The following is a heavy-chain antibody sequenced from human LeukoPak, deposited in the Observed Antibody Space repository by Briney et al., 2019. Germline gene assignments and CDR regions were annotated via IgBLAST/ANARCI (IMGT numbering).Heavy chain of an antibody. Sequence: GASVKVSCKASGYIFTDYYTHWVRQAPGQGLEWMGWMNPNSGNTGYAQKFQGRVTITRNTSISTAYMELSSLRSEDTAVYYCARGEKILANYDFCSGNYYYYYYMDVWGKGTTVTVSS. CDR3: ARGEKILANYDFCSGNYYYYYYMDV. J-gene: IGHJ6*03. CDR1: GYIFTDYY. D-gene: IGHD3-3*01. V-gene: IGHV1-8*03. CDR2: MNPNSGNT.